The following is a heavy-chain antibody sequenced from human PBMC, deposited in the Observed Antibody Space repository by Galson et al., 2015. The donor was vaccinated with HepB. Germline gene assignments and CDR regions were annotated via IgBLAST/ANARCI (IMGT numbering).Heavy chain of an antibody. CDR3: AKGPRGDYINSPPNWSDT. CDR2: ISRTGGNT. D-gene: IGHD4-11*01. J-gene: IGHJ5*02. Sequence: SLRLSCAASGFTFSDYAMTWVRQAPGKGPEWVSSISRTGGNTFNADSVQGRFTISRDTPKNTLHLQMNSLRVHDTAVYYCAKGPRGDYINSPPNWSDTWGQGTLVTVSS. V-gene: IGHV3-23*01. CDR1: GFTFSDYA.